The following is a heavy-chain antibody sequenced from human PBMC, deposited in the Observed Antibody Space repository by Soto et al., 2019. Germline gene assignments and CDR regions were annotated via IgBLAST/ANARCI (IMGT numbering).Heavy chain of an antibody. CDR2: INTGNGDS. CDR3: ARSETIVMPGFDH. D-gene: IGHD2-21*01. V-gene: IGHV1-3*04. Sequence: GASVKVSCKTSGYVFTSFAIHWMRQAPGQGPEWMGWINTGNGDSKYSEKFQDRVTITRDTSATAAYMGLSSLRSEDTAVYYCARSETIVMPGFDHWGKGTLVTVSS. J-gene: IGHJ4*02. CDR1: GYVFTSFA.